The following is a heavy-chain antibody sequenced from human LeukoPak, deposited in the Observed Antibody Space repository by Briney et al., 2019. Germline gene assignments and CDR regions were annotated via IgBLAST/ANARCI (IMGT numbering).Heavy chain of an antibody. V-gene: IGHV3-33*01. D-gene: IGHD1-7*01. CDR2: IWYDGSNK. CDR1: GFTFSNYG. J-gene: IGHJ4*02. CDR3: ARDSPAYNWNYGIFDY. Sequence: PGKSLRLSCAASGFTFSNYGMHWVRQAPGKGLEWVALIWYDGSNKYYADSVKGRFTISRDNAKNTLYLQMNSLRADDTSVYYCARDSPAYNWNYGIFDYWGQGTLVTVSS.